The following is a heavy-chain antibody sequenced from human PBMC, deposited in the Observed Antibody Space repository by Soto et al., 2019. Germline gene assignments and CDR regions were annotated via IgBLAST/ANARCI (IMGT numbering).Heavy chain of an antibody. D-gene: IGHD2-15*01. CDR3: ATGWACSGGSCYSLFDY. CDR1: GYTLTELS. Sequence: ASVKVSCKVSGYTLTELSMHWVRQAPGKGLEWMGGFDPEDGETIYAQKFQGRVTMTEDTSTDTAYMELSSLRSEDTAVYYCATGWACSGGSCYSLFDYWGQGTLVTVSS. CDR2: FDPEDGET. V-gene: IGHV1-24*01. J-gene: IGHJ4*02.